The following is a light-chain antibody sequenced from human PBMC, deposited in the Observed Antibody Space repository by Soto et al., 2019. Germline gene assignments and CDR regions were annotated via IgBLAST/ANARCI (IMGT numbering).Light chain of an antibody. J-gene: IGLJ1*01. Sequence: QSVLTQPPSVPAAPGQKVTISCSGSSSNIGNNYVPWYQQLPGTAPKLLIYENNKRPSGIPDRFSGSKSGTSATLGITGLQTGDEADYYCGTWDSSLSAYVFGTGTKVTV. CDR1: SSNIGNNY. V-gene: IGLV1-51*02. CDR2: ENN. CDR3: GTWDSSLSAYV.